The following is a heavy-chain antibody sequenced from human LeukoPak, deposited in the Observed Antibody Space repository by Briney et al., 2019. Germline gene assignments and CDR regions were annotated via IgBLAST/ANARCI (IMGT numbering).Heavy chain of an antibody. D-gene: IGHD6-19*01. V-gene: IGHV1-2*02. CDR3: AREWGQWLEYYFAY. CDR1: GYTFTGYY. J-gene: IGHJ4*02. CDR2: INPNSGGT. Sequence: ASVKVSCKASGYTFTGYYVHWVRQAPGQGLEWMGWINPNSGGTNYAQKFQGRVTMTRATSISTAYMELSRLTSDDTAVYYCAREWGQWLEYYFAYWGQGTLVTVSS.